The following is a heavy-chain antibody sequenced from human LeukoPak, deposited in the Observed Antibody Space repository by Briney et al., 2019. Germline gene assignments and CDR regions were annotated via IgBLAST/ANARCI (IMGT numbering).Heavy chain of an antibody. D-gene: IGHD3-9*01. CDR2: IYYSGST. Sequence: SETLSLTCTVSGGSISSYYWSWIRQPPGKGLEWIGYIYYSGSTYYNPSLKSRVTISVDTSKNQFSLKLSSVTAADTAVYYCARGGDDILTGYYYFDYWGQGTLVTVSS. V-gene: IGHV4-59*12. CDR1: GGSISSYY. CDR3: ARGGDDILTGYYYFDY. J-gene: IGHJ4*02.